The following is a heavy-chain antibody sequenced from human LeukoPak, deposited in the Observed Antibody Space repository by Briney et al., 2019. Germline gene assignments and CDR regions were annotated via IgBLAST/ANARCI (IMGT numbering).Heavy chain of an antibody. CDR1: GYTFTSYY. CDR3: ARVGGPGYGSGSRAFDY. J-gene: IGHJ4*02. Sequence: GASVRVSCKASGYTFTSYYMHWVRQAPGQGLEWMGIINPSGGSTSYAQKSQGRVTMTRDTSTSTVYMELSSLRSEDTAVYYCARVGGPGYGSGSRAFDYWGQGTLVTVSS. D-gene: IGHD3-10*01. CDR2: INPSGGST. V-gene: IGHV1-46*01.